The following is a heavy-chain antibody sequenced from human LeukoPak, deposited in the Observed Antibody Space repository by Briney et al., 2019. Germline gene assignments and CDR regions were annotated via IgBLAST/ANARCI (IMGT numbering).Heavy chain of an antibody. D-gene: IGHD3-10*01. V-gene: IGHV1-69*02. CDR3: ARRVHSDYYYGMDV. Sequence: ASVKVSCKASGYTFTGYYMHWVRQAPGQGLEWMGRIIPILGKANYAQKFQGRVTITADKSTSTAYMELSSLRSEDTAVYYCARRVHSDYYYGMDVWGQGTTVTVSS. CDR1: GYTFTGYY. CDR2: IIPILGKA. J-gene: IGHJ6*02.